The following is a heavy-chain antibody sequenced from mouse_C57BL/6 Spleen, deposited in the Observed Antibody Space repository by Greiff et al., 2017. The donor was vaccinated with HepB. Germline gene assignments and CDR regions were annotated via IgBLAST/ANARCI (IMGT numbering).Heavy chain of an antibody. D-gene: IGHD3-2*02. CDR3: ASSGYYYYAMDY. J-gene: IGHJ4*01. CDR2: INPNYGTT. V-gene: IGHV1-39*01. Sequence: VHVKQSGPELVKPGASVKISCKASGYSFTDYNMNWVKQSNGKSLEWIGVINPNYGTTSYNQKFKGKATLTVDQSSSTAYMQLNSLTSEDSAVYYCASSGYYYYAMDYWGQGTSVTVSS. CDR1: GYSFTDYN.